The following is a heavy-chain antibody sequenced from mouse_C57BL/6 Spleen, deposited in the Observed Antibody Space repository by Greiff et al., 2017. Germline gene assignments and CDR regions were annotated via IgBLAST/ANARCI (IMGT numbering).Heavy chain of an antibody. Sequence: VKLQQPGTELVKPGASVKLSCKASGYTFTSYWMHWVKQRPGQGLEWIGDINPSNGGTNYNEKFKSKATLTVDKPSSTAYMQLSSLTSEDSAVYYCARGTGTDAMDYWGQGTTLTVSS. CDR1: GYTFTSYW. D-gene: IGHD4-1*01. V-gene: IGHV1-53*01. CDR2: INPSNGGT. CDR3: ARGTGTDAMDY. J-gene: IGHJ2*01.